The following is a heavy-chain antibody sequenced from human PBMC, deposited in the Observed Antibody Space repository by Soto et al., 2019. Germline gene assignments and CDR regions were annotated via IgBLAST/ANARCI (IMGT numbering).Heavy chain of an antibody. CDR3: ARDAGYCSGGSCYSDVYYYYGMDV. J-gene: IGHJ6*02. CDR2: ISYDGSNK. D-gene: IGHD2-15*01. V-gene: IGHV3-30-3*01. Sequence: SLRLCCAASGFTFSSYAMHWVRQAPGKGLEWVAVISYDGSNKYYADSVKGRFTISRDNSKNTLYLQMNSLRAEDTAVYYCARDAGYCSGGSCYSDVYYYYGMDVWGQGTTVTVSS. CDR1: GFTFSSYA.